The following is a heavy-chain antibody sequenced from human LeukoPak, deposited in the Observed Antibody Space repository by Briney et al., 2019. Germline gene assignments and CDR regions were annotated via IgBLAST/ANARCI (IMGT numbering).Heavy chain of an antibody. J-gene: IGHJ4*02. Sequence: PSETLSLTCTVSGGSISSYYWSWLRQPPGEGLEWIGYIYYSGSTNYNPSLKSRVTISVDTSKNQFSLKLSSVTAADTAVYYCAGAGDFWSGYYADFDYWGQGTLVTVSS. V-gene: IGHV4-59*08. D-gene: IGHD3-3*01. CDR3: AGAGDFWSGYYADFDY. CDR2: IYYSGST. CDR1: GGSISSYY.